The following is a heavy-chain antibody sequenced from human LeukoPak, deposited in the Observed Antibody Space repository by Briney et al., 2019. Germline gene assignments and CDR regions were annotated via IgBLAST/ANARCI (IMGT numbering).Heavy chain of an antibody. CDR3: ALIGNYYDSSGWIEPYYFDY. J-gene: IGHJ4*02. D-gene: IGHD3-22*01. V-gene: IGHV4-34*01. CDR1: GGSSSGYY. CDR2: INHSGST. Sequence: SETLSLTCAVYGGSSSGYYWSWIRQPPGKGLEWIGEINHSGSTNYNPSLKSRVTISVDTSKNQFSLKLSSVTAADTAVYYCALIGNYYDSSGWIEPYYFDYWGQGTLVTVSS.